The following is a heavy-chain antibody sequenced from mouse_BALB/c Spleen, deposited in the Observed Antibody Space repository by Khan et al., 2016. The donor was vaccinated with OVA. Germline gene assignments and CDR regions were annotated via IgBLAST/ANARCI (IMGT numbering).Heavy chain of an antibody. CDR3: SRQPGYYGSRSYFDY. CDR2: ISSGGSYT. CDR1: GFTFSSYG. Sequence: EVELVESGGDSVKPGGSLKLSCAASGFTFSSYGMSWVRRTPDKRLEWVATISSGGSYTYYPDSVKGRFPISRDNAKNTLYLQMSSLKSEDTAMYYCSRQPGYYGSRSYFDYWGQGTTLTVSS. D-gene: IGHD1-1*01. V-gene: IGHV5-6*01. J-gene: IGHJ2*01.